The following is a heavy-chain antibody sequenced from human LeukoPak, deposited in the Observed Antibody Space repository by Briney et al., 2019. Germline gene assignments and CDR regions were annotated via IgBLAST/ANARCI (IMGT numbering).Heavy chain of an antibody. CDR1: GGSISSSNW. J-gene: IGHJ3*02. Sequence: PSETLSLTCAVSGGSISSSNWWSWVRQPPGKGLEWIGETYHSGSTNYNPSLKSRVTISVDKSKNQFSLKLSSVTAADTAVYYCVLLWFGESKDAFDIWGQGTMVTVSS. CDR3: VLLWFGESKDAFDI. V-gene: IGHV4-4*02. CDR2: TYHSGST. D-gene: IGHD3-10*01.